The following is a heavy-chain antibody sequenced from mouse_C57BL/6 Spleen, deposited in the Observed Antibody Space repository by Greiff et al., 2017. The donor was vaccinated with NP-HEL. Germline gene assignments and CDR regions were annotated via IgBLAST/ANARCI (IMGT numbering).Heavy chain of an antibody. CDR3: ARLGRNYYAMDY. CDR1: GYTFTDYY. J-gene: IGHJ4*01. V-gene: IGHV1-26*01. D-gene: IGHD4-1*01. Sequence: VQLQQSGPELVKPGASVKISCKASGYTFTDYYMNWVKQSHGKSLEWIGDINPNNGGTSYNQKFKGKATLTVDKSSSTVYMELRSLTSEDSAVYYCARLGRNYYAMDYWGQGTSVTVSS. CDR2: INPNNGGT.